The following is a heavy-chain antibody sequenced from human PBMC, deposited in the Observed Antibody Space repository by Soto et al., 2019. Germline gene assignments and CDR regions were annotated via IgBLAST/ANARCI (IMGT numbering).Heavy chain of an antibody. CDR3: VTCKDDYLTRGLPDH. J-gene: IGHJ1*01. CDR2: ISFDGLYK. CDR1: GFTFSGYS. V-gene: IGHV3-30-3*01. D-gene: IGHD4-17*01. Sequence: WGSLRLSCAASGFTFSGYSMHWVRQAPGKGLEWVALISFDGLYKYYADSVNGRFTISRDNSKNALYLQMSSLRSEDSAAYYCVTCKDDYLTRGLPDHWGQGTLVTVSS.